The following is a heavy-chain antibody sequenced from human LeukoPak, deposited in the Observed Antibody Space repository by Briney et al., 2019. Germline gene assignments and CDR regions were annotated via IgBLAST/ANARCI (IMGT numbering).Heavy chain of an antibody. CDR3: ARDCSSTSCHYYYYGMDV. Sequence: ASVKVSCKASGGTFSNYAISWVRQAPGQGLEWMGRIIPILGIANYAQKFQGRVTITADKSTSTAYMELSSLRSEDTAVYYCARDCSSTSCHYYYYGMDVWGQGTTVTVSS. CDR1: GGTFSNYA. D-gene: IGHD2-2*01. CDR2: IIPILGIA. J-gene: IGHJ6*02. V-gene: IGHV1-69*04.